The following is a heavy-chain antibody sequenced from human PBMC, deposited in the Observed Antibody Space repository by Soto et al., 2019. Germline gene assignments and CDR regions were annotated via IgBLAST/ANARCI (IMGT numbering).Heavy chain of an antibody. D-gene: IGHD6-19*01. Sequence: QVQLVQSGAEVQKPGASVKVSCKASGYTFTGYGITWVRQAPGQGREWMGWISAYNGDTKYAEKFQGRVSMTTDTSTSTAYMELGSLRPDDTAVYYCAREGNIAVAGTDWFDPWGQGTLVTVSS. CDR2: ISAYNGDT. CDR1: GYTFTGYG. J-gene: IGHJ5*02. V-gene: IGHV1-18*04. CDR3: AREGNIAVAGTDWFDP.